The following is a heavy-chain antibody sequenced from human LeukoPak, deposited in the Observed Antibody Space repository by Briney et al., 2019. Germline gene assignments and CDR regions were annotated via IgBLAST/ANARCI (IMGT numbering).Heavy chain of an antibody. CDR2: ISSSGSTI. Sequence: GGSLRLSCAASGFTFSSYGMNWVRQAPGKGLEWVSYISSSGSTIYYADSVKGRFTISRDNAKNSLYLQMNSLRADDTAVYYCARDGGGLSWFDPWGQGPLVTVSS. CDR3: ARDGGGLSWFDP. J-gene: IGHJ5*02. V-gene: IGHV3-48*03. CDR1: GFTFSSYG. D-gene: IGHD3-16*01.